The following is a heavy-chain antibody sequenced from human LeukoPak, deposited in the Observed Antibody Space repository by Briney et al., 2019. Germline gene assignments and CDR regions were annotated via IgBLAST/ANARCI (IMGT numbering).Heavy chain of an antibody. CDR2: IIPLFGTP. Sequence: SVKVSCKASGGTLSSYVINWVRQAPGQGLEWMGGIIPLFGTPNYAQRFRGRLTITADESTNTVYMELSSVRFDDTAVYYCASLPETYSSRLYTVDYWGKGTLHRVSS. J-gene: IGHJ4*02. D-gene: IGHD3-16*01. CDR1: GGTLSSYV. CDR3: ASLPETYSSRLYTVDY. V-gene: IGHV1-69*01.